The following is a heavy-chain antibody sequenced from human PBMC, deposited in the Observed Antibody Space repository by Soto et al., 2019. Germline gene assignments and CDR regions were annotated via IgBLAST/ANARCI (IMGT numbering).Heavy chain of an antibody. D-gene: IGHD3-22*01. Sequence: GALRLSGAGSGCTVSSYAMSWVRQATGKGLEWVSGVSGGSAGTYYVDSVKGRFTISRDNSKTTLYLQMDSLRADDTAVYYCAKGVEAAYYYGSSGYYGFDYWGQGTLVTVSS. J-gene: IGHJ4*02. CDR2: VSGGSAGT. CDR1: GCTVSSYA. V-gene: IGHV3-23*01. CDR3: AKGVEAAYYYGSSGYYGFDY.